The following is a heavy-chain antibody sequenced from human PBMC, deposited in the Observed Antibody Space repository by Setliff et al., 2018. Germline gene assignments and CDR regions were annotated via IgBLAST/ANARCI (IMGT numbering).Heavy chain of an antibody. V-gene: IGHV3-7*01. CDR3: ARDVFDFRTGQAGP. CDR1: GFTFNKYW. D-gene: IGHD3-3*01. Sequence: PGGSLRLSCAASGFTFNKYWMTWVRQAPGKGLEWVANINRGGSDQFYVESVKGRFTISRDNAKNSLYLQMNSLRVEDTAVYYCARDVFDFRTGQAGPWGQGTLVTVSS. CDR2: INRGGSDQ. J-gene: IGHJ5*02.